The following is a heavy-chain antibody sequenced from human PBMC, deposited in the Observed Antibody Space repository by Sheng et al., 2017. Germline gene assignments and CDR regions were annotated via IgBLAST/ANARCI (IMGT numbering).Heavy chain of an antibody. D-gene: IGHD3-16*02. CDR3: ARADYIWGSYRSLDY. Sequence: EVQLVESGGGLVQPGGSLRLSCAASGFTFSSYWMHWVRQAPGKGLVWVSRINSDGSSTSYADSVKGRFTISRDNAKNTLYLQMNSLRAEDTAVYYCARADYIWGSYRSLDYWGQGTLVTVSS. J-gene: IGHJ4*02. CDR1: GFTFSSYW. V-gene: IGHV3-74*01. CDR2: INSDGSST.